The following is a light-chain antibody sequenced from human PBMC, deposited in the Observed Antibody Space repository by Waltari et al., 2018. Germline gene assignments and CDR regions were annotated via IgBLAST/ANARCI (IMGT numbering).Light chain of an antibody. CDR2: GAS. CDR1: QSVANY. Sequence: VILTQSPATLSLSPGERATLSCRASQSVANYLAWYQQKPGQAPRLLIYGASSRATGIPDRFSGTGSGTEFTLTISSLEPEDFAVYFCQSYSNSPLTFGGGTKVEIK. V-gene: IGKV3-11*01. J-gene: IGKJ4*01. CDR3: QSYSNSPLT.